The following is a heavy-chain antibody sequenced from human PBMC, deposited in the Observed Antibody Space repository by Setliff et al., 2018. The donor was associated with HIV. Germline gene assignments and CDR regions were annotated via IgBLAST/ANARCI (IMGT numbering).Heavy chain of an antibody. Sequence: SETLSLTCTVSGGSISSSSYYWAWIRQPPGKGLEWIGNMYYSGSTYYNPSLKSRVTISVDTSKNQFSLKLSSVTAADTAVYYCAREPGYSYGHGDDAFDIWGQGTMVTVSS. D-gene: IGHD5-18*01. CDR3: AREPGYSYGHGDDAFDI. V-gene: IGHV4-39*02. J-gene: IGHJ3*02. CDR2: MYYSGST. CDR1: GGSISSSSYY.